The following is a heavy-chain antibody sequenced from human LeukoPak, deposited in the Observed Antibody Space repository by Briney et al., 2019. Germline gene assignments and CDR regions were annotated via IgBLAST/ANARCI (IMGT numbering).Heavy chain of an antibody. CDR1: GYTFSNYD. D-gene: IGHD1-26*01. CDR3: ARGTTRKYGDFDY. Sequence: VASVKVSCKASGYTFSNYDINWVRQVTGQGLEWMGWMNPDSGNTGYAQRFQGRVTLTRNPSISTAYMEVSSLRSEDTAVYFCARGTTRKYGDFDYWGQGTLVTVSS. J-gene: IGHJ4*02. V-gene: IGHV1-8*01. CDR2: MNPDSGNT.